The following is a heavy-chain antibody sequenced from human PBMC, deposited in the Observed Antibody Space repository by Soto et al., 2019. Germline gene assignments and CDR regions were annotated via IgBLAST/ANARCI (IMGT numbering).Heavy chain of an antibody. Sequence: GGSLRLSCAASGFTFSSYAMSWVRQAPGKGLEWVSAISGSGGSTYYADSVKGRFTISRDNSKNTLYLQMNSLRAEDTAVYYCAKDQMYASSSQLASLKHWGQGTMVTVSS. CDR1: GFTFSSYA. J-gene: IGHJ1*01. V-gene: IGHV3-23*01. D-gene: IGHD3-22*01. CDR2: ISGSGGST. CDR3: AKDQMYASSSQLASLKH.